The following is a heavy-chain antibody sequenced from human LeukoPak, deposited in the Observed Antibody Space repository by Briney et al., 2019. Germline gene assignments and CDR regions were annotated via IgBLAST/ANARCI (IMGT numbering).Heavy chain of an antibody. CDR2: MKPNTGGT. CDR3: ARGPGTRLVVSNEYFHH. D-gene: IGHD3-22*01. J-gene: IGHJ1*01. V-gene: IGHV1-2*02. CDR1: GYTFTDRY. Sequence: ASVKVSCTASGYTFTDRYIHWVRQAPGQGLEWMGWMKPNTGGTKYAEKFQGRVTMTRDTSISTAYMELNGLRSDDTAVYYCARGPGTRLVVSNEYFHHWGQGTLVTVSS.